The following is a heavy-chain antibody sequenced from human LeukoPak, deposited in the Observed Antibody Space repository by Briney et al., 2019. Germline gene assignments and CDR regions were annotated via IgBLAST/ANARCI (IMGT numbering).Heavy chain of an antibody. V-gene: IGHV3-30*02. CDR1: GFTFSSYG. CDR2: IWYGGSNK. J-gene: IGHJ6*03. D-gene: IGHD1-26*01. CDR3: AKSGSYYHYYYYMDV. Sequence: GGSLRLSCAASGFTFSSYGMHWVRQAPGKGLEWVAVIWYGGSNKYYADSVKGRFTISRDNSKNTLYLQMSSLRAEDTAVYYCAKSGSYYHYYYYMDVWGKGPRSPSP.